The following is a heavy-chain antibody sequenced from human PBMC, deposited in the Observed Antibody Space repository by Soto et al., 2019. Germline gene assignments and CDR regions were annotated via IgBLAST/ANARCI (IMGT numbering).Heavy chain of an antibody. CDR1: GFTFSSYG. Sequence: QVQLVESGGGVVQPGRSLRLSCAASGFTFSSYGMHWVRQAPGKGLEWVAVISYDGSNKYYADSVKGRFTISRDNSKNTLYLQMNSLRAEDTAVYYCAKPIVVVPADIDAFDIWGQGTMVTVSS. D-gene: IGHD2-2*01. CDR3: AKPIVVVPADIDAFDI. CDR2: ISYDGSNK. J-gene: IGHJ3*02. V-gene: IGHV3-30*18.